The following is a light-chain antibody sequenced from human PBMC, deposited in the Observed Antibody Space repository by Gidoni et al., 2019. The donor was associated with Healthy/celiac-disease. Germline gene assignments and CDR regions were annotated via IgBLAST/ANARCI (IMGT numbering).Light chain of an antibody. CDR3: QSADSSGTYVV. V-gene: IGLV3-25*03. CDR1: ALPKQY. Sequence: SYELPQPPSVSVSPGQTARITCSGDALPKQYAYWYQQQPGQAPVLVIYKDSERPSGIPERFSGSSSGTTVTLTISGVQAEDEADYYCQSADSSGTYVVFGGGTKLTV. CDR2: KDS. J-gene: IGLJ2*01.